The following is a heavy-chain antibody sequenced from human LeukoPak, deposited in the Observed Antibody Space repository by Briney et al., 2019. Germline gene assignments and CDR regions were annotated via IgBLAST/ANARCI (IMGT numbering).Heavy chain of an antibody. J-gene: IGHJ4*02. Sequence: QTGGSLTLSCAASGFQFTYFGMSWVRQAPGKGLEWVAFIRNDRSNKYYVESVKGRFIISRDNSPDTVYLHMSNLRPDDTAVYYCAKSQDYGSGSYALDYWGQGALVTVSS. CDR2: IRNDRSNK. V-gene: IGHV3-30*02. CDR1: GFQFTYFG. CDR3: AKSQDYGSGSYALDY. D-gene: IGHD3-10*01.